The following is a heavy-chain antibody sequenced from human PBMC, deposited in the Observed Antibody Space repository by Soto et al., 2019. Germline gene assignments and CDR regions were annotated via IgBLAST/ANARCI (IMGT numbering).Heavy chain of an antibody. J-gene: IGHJ4*02. V-gene: IGHV1-8*01. CDR1: GYHVTSYD. CDR2: MNPNRGNT. Sequence: QVQLVQSGAEVKKPGASVKVSCTASGYHVTSYDINWVRQATGQGLAWMGWMNPNRGNTGHAQEFQGRVTLTRNTSISTAYMELSSLRSEDTAVYYCARTLYGDNVDYWGQGTLVTVSS. D-gene: IGHD4-17*01. CDR3: ARTLYGDNVDY.